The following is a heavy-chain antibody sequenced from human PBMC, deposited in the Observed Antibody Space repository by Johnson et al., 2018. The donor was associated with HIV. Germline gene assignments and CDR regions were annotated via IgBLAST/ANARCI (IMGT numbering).Heavy chain of an antibody. Sequence: VQLVESGGGLVKPGGSLRLSCAASGFTFSNAWMRWVRQAPGKGLEWVGRIKSKTDGGTTDYAAPVKGRFTISRDDSENTLYLQMNSLKTEDTAVYYCWIIGTTRHDAVDIWGRGTMVTVSS. D-gene: IGHD1-7*01. V-gene: IGHV3-15*01. CDR1: GFTFSNAW. CDR2: IKSKTDGGTT. CDR3: WIIGTTRHDAVDI. J-gene: IGHJ3*02.